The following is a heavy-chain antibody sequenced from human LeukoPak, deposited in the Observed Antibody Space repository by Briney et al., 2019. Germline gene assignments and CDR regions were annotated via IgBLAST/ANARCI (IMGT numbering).Heavy chain of an antibody. J-gene: IGHJ4*02. Sequence: GASVKVSCKASGYTFTTYYLHWVRQAPGQGLDWMGIINPSGGATSYAQKFQGRVTLTRDTSTSTVYMELSSLKSEDTGVYYCARVRGGVRGVVWDLWGQGTLVTVSS. CDR1: GYTFTTYY. D-gene: IGHD3-10*01. CDR3: ARVRGGVRGVVWDL. V-gene: IGHV1-46*01. CDR2: INPSGGAT.